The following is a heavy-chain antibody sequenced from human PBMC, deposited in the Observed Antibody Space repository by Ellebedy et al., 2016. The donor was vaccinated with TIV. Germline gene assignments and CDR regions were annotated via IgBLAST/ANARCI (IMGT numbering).Heavy chain of an antibody. CDR1: GFSFSTYW. J-gene: IGHJ3*02. CDR2: INQDGSDK. D-gene: IGHD4-17*01. Sequence: GGSLRLSCVASGFSFSTYWMTWVRQAPGKGLEWVANINQDGSDKYYVDSVKGRFTISRDNAKNSLYLQMSSLRVEDTAVFYCATDGSYGDYRAPTHAFQIWGRGTLVTVSS. V-gene: IGHV3-7*01. CDR3: ATDGSYGDYRAPTHAFQI.